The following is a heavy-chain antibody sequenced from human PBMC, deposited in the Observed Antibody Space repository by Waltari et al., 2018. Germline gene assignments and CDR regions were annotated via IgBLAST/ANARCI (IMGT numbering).Heavy chain of an antibody. Sequence: EVQLVESGGGLLQPGGSLSLSCAPSGFPFSSYTMNWFRKAPGKGLEWVSYISSSSSTIYYADSVKGRCTISRDNAKNSLYLQMNSLRAEDTAVYYCARDRLAAAINWFDPWGQGTLVTVSS. CDR3: ARDRLAAAINWFDP. CDR1: GFPFSSYT. D-gene: IGHD6-13*01. V-gene: IGHV3-48*04. J-gene: IGHJ5*02. CDR2: ISSSSSTI.